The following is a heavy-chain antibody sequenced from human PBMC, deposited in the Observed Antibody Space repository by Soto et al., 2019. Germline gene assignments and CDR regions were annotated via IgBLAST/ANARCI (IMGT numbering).Heavy chain of an antibody. V-gene: IGHV4-4*07. CDR1: GGSISGYY. CDR3: AREHGPRVGPYGMDV. CDR2: IYSSGST. J-gene: IGHJ6*02. Sequence: QVQLQESGPGLVKPSETLSLTCTVSGGSISGYYWSWIRQPAGKGLEWIGRIYSSGSTDYNSSLKSRVTMSVDTSKKQCSLKVSSVTAADTAVYYCAREHGPRVGPYGMDVWGQGTTVTVSS. D-gene: IGHD1-26*01.